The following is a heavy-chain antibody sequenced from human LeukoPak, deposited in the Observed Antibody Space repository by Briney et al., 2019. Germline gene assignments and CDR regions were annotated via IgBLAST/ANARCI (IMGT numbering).Heavy chain of an antibody. J-gene: IGHJ3*02. D-gene: IGHD5-24*01. CDR3: ARVGDGYNYRTDAFDI. CDR1: GYTFTSYG. CDR2: ISAYNGNT. Sequence: ASVTVSFKASGYTFTSYGISWVRQAPGQGLEWMGWISAYNGNTNYAQKLQGRVTMTTDTSTSTAYMELRSLRSDDTAVYYCARVGDGYNYRTDAFDIWGQGTMVTVSS. V-gene: IGHV1-18*01.